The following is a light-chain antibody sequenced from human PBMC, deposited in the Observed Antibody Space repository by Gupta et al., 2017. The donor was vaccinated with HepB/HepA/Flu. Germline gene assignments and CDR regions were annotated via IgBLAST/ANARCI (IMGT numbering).Light chain of an antibody. Sequence: DVVMTQSPLSLPVTLGQPASLSCRSSQSLVHSDGNTYLNWFQQRPGQSPRRLIYKVSSRDSGVPDRFSGSGSGTDFTLKISRVESEDVGVYYCSQVTHWPYTFGQGTKLEIK. V-gene: IGKV2-30*02. J-gene: IGKJ2*01. CDR3: SQVTHWPYT. CDR2: KVS. CDR1: QSLVHSDGNTY.